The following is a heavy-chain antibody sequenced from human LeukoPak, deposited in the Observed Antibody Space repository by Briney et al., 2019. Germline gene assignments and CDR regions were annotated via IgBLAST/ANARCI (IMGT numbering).Heavy chain of an antibody. V-gene: IGHV3-30-3*01. J-gene: IGHJ4*02. Sequence: GGSLRLSCSASGYTFRNYAVHWVRQAPSKGLEWLTVMSYNGFNKYYADSVKGRFTISRDNSKNTLYLQMDSLRAEDTALYYCAKDRSLGMGAATRFDYWGQGTLVTVSS. D-gene: IGHD1-26*01. CDR1: GYTFRNYA. CDR2: MSYNGFNK. CDR3: AKDRSLGMGAATRFDY.